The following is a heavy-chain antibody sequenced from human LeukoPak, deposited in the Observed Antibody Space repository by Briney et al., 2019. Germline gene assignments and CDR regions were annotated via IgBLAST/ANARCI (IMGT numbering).Heavy chain of an antibody. CDR3: AREPSIAVAGTGDYFDY. J-gene: IGHJ4*02. CDR1: GFTVSSNY. V-gene: IGHV3-66*01. Sequence: GGSLRLSCAASGFTVSSNYMSWVRQAPGKGVGWVSVIYSGGSTYYADSVKGRFTISRDNSKNTLYLQMNSLRAEDTAVYYCAREPSIAVAGTGDYFDYWGQGTLVTVSS. CDR2: IYSGGST. D-gene: IGHD6-19*01.